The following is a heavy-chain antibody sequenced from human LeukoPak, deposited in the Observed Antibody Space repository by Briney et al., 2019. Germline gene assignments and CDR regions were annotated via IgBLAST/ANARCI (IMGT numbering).Heavy chain of an antibody. CDR3: ANLNLVGY. Sequence: GRSLRLSCAASGFTFDDYTMHWVRQAPGKGLEWVSLISWDGGSTYYADSVKGRFTISRDNSKNSLYLQMNSLRTEDSALYYCANLNLVGYWGQGTLVTVSS. CDR2: ISWDGGST. CDR1: GFTFDDYT. V-gene: IGHV3-43*01. J-gene: IGHJ4*02. D-gene: IGHD2-15*01.